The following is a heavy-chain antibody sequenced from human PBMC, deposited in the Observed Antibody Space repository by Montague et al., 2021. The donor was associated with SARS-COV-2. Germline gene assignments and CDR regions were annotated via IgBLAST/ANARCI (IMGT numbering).Heavy chain of an antibody. J-gene: IGHJ4*01. Sequence: SETLSLTCSVSGDSISTYHWSWIRQPAGKGLEWIGRIYNSGLSNSNPSLKSRVTISVDTSKNQLSLKLSPVTAADTAIYYCSFIESSPRKGTIDYWGHGTLVTVSS. D-gene: IGHD1-14*01. CDR1: GDSISTYH. CDR3: SFIESSPRKGTIDY. CDR2: IYNSGLS. V-gene: IGHV4-4*07.